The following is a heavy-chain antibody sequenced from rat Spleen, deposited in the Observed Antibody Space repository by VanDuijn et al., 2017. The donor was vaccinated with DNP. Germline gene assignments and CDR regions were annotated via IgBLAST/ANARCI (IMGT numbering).Heavy chain of an antibody. CDR2: IWTGGST. CDR1: GFSLTDNS. Sequence: QVQLKESGPGLVQPSQTLSLTCTVSGFSLTDNSVHWIRQSPGKGLEWMGIIWTGGSTDYNSALKSRLSISRDTSKSQVFLKMNSLQTEDIATYYCARGSTTGFDYWGQGVMVTVSS. D-gene: IGHD1-11*01. CDR3: ARGSTTGFDY. J-gene: IGHJ2*01. V-gene: IGHV2-30*01.